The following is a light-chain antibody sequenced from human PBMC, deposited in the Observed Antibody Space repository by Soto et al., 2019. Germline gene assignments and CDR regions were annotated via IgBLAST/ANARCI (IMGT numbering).Light chain of an antibody. CDR3: MEALQTPLT. J-gene: IGKJ4*01. Sequence: DIVMTQSPVSLPVTPGEPASITCRSSQSLLHSDGYNYLDWYLQKPGQSPQLLIYLGSIRASVVPHGFSGRGSGTDFTLKISRVVAEDVGVYYCMEALQTPLTFGGGTKVEIK. CDR1: QSLLHSDGYNY. V-gene: IGKV2-28*01. CDR2: LGS.